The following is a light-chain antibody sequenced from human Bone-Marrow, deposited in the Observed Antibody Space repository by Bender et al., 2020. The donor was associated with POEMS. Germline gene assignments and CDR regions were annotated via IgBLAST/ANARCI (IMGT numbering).Light chain of an antibody. CDR1: SSDIGAYNY. Sequence: QSALAQPASVSGSPGQSITISCTVTSSDIGAYNYVSWYQQHPGKAPKLMLYDVFRRPSGTSNRFSASKSGNTASLTISGLQTEDEADYYCQSYDSSLSGSVFGGGTKLTVL. J-gene: IGLJ2*01. CDR2: DVF. V-gene: IGLV2-14*03. CDR3: QSYDSSLSGSV.